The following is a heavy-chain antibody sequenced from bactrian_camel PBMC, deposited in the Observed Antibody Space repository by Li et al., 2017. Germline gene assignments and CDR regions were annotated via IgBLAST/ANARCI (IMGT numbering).Heavy chain of an antibody. CDR2: IDTDGST. V-gene: IGHV3S6*01. CDR3: AAVPGCYGMGPLRPLNDN. CDR1: GYTYNRYC. Sequence: QVQLVESGGGSVLSGGSLTLTCVASGYTYNRYCMGWFRLAPGKEREGVAVIDTDGSTFYADSVTGRFTISRDNAKNTLYLQMNSLKPEDTAMYYCAAVPGCYGMGPLRPLNDNWGQGTQVTVS. D-gene: IGHD1*01. J-gene: IGHJ4*01.